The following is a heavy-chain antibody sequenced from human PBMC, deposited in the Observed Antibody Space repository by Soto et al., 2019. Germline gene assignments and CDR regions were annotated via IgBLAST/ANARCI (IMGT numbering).Heavy chain of an antibody. CDR1: AGSITSYF. V-gene: IGHV4-59*01. Sequence: SDTLSLTCTFSAGSITSYFWSWIRQPPGKGLEWIGYIYYGASSNYNPSLKSRVTISVDTTKNQFSLKLSSVTAADTAVYYCARDLKVRRVIHSDYGMDVWGQGTTVT. CDR2: IYYGASS. J-gene: IGHJ6*02. CDR3: ARDLKVRRVIHSDYGMDV. D-gene: IGHD3-10*01.